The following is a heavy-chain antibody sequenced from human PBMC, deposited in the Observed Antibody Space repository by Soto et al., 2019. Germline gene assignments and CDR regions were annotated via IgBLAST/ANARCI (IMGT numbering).Heavy chain of an antibody. Sequence: LYLTFTVSLGSIYSGVYSERWLRKPPGKGLEWIGYIYHSGSTYYNPSLKSRVTISVDRSKNQFSLKLSSVTAADTAVYFCARSIVGPTRYNSGTEVWGQGTTVTVS. D-gene: IGHD1-26*01. CDR1: LGSIYSGVYS. J-gene: IGHJ6*02. CDR2: IYHSGST. V-gene: IGHV4-30-2*01. CDR3: ARSIVGPTRYNSGTEV.